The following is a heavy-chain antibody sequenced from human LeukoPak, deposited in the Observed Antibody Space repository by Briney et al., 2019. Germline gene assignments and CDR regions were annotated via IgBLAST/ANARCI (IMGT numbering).Heavy chain of an antibody. Sequence: PGGSLRLSCAASGFTFSSYAMHWVRQAPGKGLEWVAVISYDGSNKYYADSVKGRFTISRDNSKNTLYLQMNSLRAEDTAVYYCARGVLWFGELLRDYYYYYGMDVWGQGTTVTVSS. CDR1: GFTFSSYA. CDR2: ISYDGSNK. D-gene: IGHD3-10*01. CDR3: ARGVLWFGELLRDYYYYYGMDV. V-gene: IGHV3-30*04. J-gene: IGHJ6*02.